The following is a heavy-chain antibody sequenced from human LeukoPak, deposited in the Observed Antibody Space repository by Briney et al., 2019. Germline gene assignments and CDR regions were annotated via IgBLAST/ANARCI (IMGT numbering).Heavy chain of an antibody. J-gene: IGHJ4*02. CDR3: ARATRIAAAGTYYFDH. V-gene: IGHV6-1*01. Sequence: SQTLSLTCAISWDSVSSNSATWNWIRQSPSRGLEWLGRTYYRSKWYNDYAVSVKSRITINPDTSKNQFSLQLNSVTPEDTAVYYCARATRIAAAGTYYFDHWGQGTLVTVSS. D-gene: IGHD6-13*01. CDR1: WDSVSSNSAT. CDR2: TYYRSKWYN.